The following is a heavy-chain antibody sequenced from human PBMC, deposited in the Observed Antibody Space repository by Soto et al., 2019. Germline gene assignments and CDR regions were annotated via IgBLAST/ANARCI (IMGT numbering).Heavy chain of an antibody. J-gene: IGHJ4*02. V-gene: IGHV3-66*01. CDR3: ARDFGGRHPSDY. D-gene: IGHD3-16*01. CDR1: GFTVSSNY. Sequence: PGGSLRLSCAASGFTVSSNYMSWVRQAPGKGLEWVSVIYSGGSTYYADSEKGRFTISRDNSKNTLYLQMNSLRAEDTDVYYCARDFGGRHPSDYWGQGTLVTVSS. CDR2: IYSGGST.